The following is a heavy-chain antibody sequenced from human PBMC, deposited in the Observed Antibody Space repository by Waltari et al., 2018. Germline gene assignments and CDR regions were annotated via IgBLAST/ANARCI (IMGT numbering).Heavy chain of an antibody. D-gene: IGHD1-1*01. CDR3: ATYIGASLGTTAFDV. V-gene: IGHV4-39*01. CDR1: GVSITSDRHY. Sequence: QLQLQESGPGLVKPSETLSLTCSVSGVSITSDRHYWGWIRQPPGQGLEWIATLSYSGATYSSPSLKSRVTISRDTSKIQVSLQLGSVTAADTAVYYCATYIGASLGTTAFDVWGQGTMVTVSS. J-gene: IGHJ3*01. CDR2: LSYSGAT.